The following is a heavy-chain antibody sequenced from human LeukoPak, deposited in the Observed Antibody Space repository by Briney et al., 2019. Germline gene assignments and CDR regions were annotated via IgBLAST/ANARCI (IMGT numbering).Heavy chain of an antibody. CDR3: ARDTPVVVPAAPLGY. Sequence: ASVKVSCKATGYTFTNYGISWVRQAPGQGLKWMGWISAYNGNTTYAQKLQGRVTMTTDTSTSTAYMELRSLRSDDTAVYYCARDTPVVVPAAPLGYWGQGTLVTVSS. V-gene: IGHV1-18*01. CDR2: ISAYNGNT. D-gene: IGHD2-2*01. J-gene: IGHJ4*02. CDR1: GYTFTNYG.